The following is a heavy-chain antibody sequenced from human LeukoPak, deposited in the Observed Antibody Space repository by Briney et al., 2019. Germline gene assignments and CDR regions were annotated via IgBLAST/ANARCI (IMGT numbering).Heavy chain of an antibody. CDR3: AKDANTAMVGTFDY. CDR2: ISWNSGSI. J-gene: IGHJ4*02. CDR1: GFTFDDYA. D-gene: IGHD5-18*01. Sequence: GGSLRLSCAASGFTFDDYAMPWVRQAPGKGLEWVSGISWNSGSIGYADSVKGRFTISRDNAKNSLYLQMNSLRAEDTALYYCAKDANTAMVGTFDYWGQGTLVTVSS. V-gene: IGHV3-9*01.